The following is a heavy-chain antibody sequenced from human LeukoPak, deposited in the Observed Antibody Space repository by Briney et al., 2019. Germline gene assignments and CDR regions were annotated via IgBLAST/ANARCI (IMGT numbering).Heavy chain of an antibody. Sequence: SETLSLTCAVYGGSFSGYYWSWIRQPPGKGLEWIGEIYHSGSTNYNPSLKSRVTISVDKSKNQFSLELSSVTAADTAVYYCARVLAAYCGGDCYAKTFDYWGQGTLVTVSS. CDR3: ARVLAAYCGGDCYAKTFDY. J-gene: IGHJ4*02. D-gene: IGHD2-21*02. V-gene: IGHV4-34*01. CDR2: IYHSGST. CDR1: GGSFSGYY.